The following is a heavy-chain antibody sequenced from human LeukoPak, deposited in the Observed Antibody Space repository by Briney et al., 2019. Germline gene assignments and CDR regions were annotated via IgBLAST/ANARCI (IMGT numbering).Heavy chain of an antibody. V-gene: IGHV3-49*04. CDR2: IRSKAYGGTT. CDR1: GFTFGDYA. J-gene: IGHJ4*02. CDR3: TAGFFSNYRSKNY. D-gene: IGHD4-11*01. Sequence: GGSLRLSCTASGFTFGDYAMSWVRHAPGKGLEWVGFIRSKAYGGTTEYTTSVKGRFTISRDDSKSISYLQMNSLKTEDTAVYYCTAGFFSNYRSKNYWGQGTLVTVSS.